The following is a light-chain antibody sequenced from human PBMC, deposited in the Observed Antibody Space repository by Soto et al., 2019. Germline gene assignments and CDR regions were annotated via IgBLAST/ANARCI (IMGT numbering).Light chain of an antibody. CDR2: GAS. CDR1: QSVRSGY. Sequence: EIVLTQSPGTMSLSPGERATLSCRASQSVRSGYFAWYQQKPGQPPRLLIFGASSRATGIPDRFSGGGSGTDFTLTISRLEPEDFALYYCHQYGNSPLTFGGGTTVEIK. V-gene: IGKV3-20*01. CDR3: HQYGNSPLT. J-gene: IGKJ4*01.